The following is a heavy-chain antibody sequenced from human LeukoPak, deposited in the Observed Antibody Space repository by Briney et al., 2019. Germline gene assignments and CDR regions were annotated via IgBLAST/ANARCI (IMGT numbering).Heavy chain of an antibody. CDR1: GYTFTGYY. CDR3: ARKWFGKEDYYYYMDV. V-gene: IGHV1-2*02. Sequence: GASVNVSCKASGYTFTGYYMHWVRQAPGQGLEWMGWINPNSGGTNYAQKFQGRATMTRDTSISTAYMELSRLRSDDTAVYYCARKWFGKEDYYYYMDVWGKGTTVTVSS. D-gene: IGHD3-10*01. CDR2: INPNSGGT. J-gene: IGHJ6*03.